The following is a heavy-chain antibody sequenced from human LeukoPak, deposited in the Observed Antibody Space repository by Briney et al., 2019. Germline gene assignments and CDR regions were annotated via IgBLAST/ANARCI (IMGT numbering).Heavy chain of an antibody. Sequence: SETLSLTCAVYGGSFSGYYWSWIRQPPGKGLGWIGEINHSGSTNYNPSLKSRVTISVDTSKNQFSLKLSSVTAADTAVYYCASAPETYYYDSWRPPHSYYFDYWGQGTLVTVSS. J-gene: IGHJ4*02. CDR1: GGSFSGYY. V-gene: IGHV4-34*01. D-gene: IGHD3-22*01. CDR2: INHSGST. CDR3: ASAPETYYYDSWRPPHSYYFDY.